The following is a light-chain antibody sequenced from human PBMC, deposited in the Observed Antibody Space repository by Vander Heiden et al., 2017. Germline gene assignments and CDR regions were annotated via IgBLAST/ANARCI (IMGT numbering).Light chain of an antibody. CDR3: NSRDSSGNHLGVV. Sequence: SDLPQAPAVSVALGQTVRITCQGDSLRSYYASWYQQKPGQAPVLVIYGKNNRPSGIPDRFSGSSSGNTASLTITGAQAEDEADYYCNSRDSSGNHLGVVFGGGTKLTVL. CDR2: GKN. V-gene: IGLV3-19*01. CDR1: SLRSYY. J-gene: IGLJ2*01.